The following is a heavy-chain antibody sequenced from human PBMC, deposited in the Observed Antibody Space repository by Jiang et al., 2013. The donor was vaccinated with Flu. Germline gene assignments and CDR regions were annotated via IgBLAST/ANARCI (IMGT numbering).Heavy chain of an antibody. Sequence: SLTCTVSGGSISTSSYYWGWIRQSPGKGLEWIGSIYYSGITYFDPSLNSRVSISVDTSKNQFSLKLSSVTAADTAVYYCARDHDIVGALFDYWGQGTLVTVSS. J-gene: IGHJ4*02. CDR2: IYYSGIT. V-gene: IGHV4-39*07. CDR3: ARDHDIVGALFDY. CDR1: GGSISTSSYY. D-gene: IGHD1-26*01.